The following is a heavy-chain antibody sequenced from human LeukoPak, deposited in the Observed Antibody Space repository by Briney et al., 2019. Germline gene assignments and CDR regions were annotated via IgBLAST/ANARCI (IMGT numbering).Heavy chain of an antibody. Sequence: ASVKVSCKASGGTFSSYSISWVRQAPGQGLEWMGGIIPNFDTANYAQKFQRRVTITADESTSTAYMELSSLRSDDTAVYDCGSATLRCSGGGCYEMDVWGKGTTATVSS. V-gene: IGHV1-69*13. D-gene: IGHD2-15*01. CDR3: GSATLRCSGGGCYEMDV. CDR1: GGTFSSYS. J-gene: IGHJ6*04. CDR2: IIPNFDTA.